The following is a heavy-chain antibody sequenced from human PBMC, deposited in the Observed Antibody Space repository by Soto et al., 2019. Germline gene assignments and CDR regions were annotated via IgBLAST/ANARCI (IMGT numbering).Heavy chain of an antibody. D-gene: IGHD2-15*01. CDR1: GFTFSSYG. Sequence: QVQLVESGGGVVQPGRSLRLSCAASGFTFSSYGMHWVRQAPGKGLELVAVISYDGSNKYYADSVKGRFTISRDNSKNTLYLQMNSLRAEDTAVYYCAKEAAVCSGGSCYGPNAFDIWGQGTMVTVSS. V-gene: IGHV3-30*18. J-gene: IGHJ3*02. CDR3: AKEAAVCSGGSCYGPNAFDI. CDR2: ISYDGSNK.